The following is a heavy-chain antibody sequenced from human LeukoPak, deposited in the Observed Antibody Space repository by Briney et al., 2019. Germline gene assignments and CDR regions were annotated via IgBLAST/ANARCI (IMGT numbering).Heavy chain of an antibody. CDR2: IYYSGST. CDR1: GGSISSYY. J-gene: IGHJ4*02. Sequence: SETLSLTCTVSGGSISSYYWSWIRQPPGKGLEWIGYIYYSGSTNYNPSLKSRVTISVDTSKNQFSLKLSSVTAADTAVYYCARDYGDQTPFDYWGQGTLVTVSS. V-gene: IGHV4-59*12. CDR3: ARDYGDQTPFDY. D-gene: IGHD4-17*01.